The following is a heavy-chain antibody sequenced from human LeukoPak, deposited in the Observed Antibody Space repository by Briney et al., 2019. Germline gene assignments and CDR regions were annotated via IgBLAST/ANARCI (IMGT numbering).Heavy chain of an antibody. Sequence: ASVKVSCKASGYTFTSYDINWVRQATGQGLEWMGWMNPNSGNTGYAQKFQGRVTMTRNTSISTAYMELSSLRSEDTAVYYCAKDSQWDRYNDAFDIWGQGTMVTVSS. CDR3: AKDSQWDRYNDAFDI. D-gene: IGHD1-26*01. V-gene: IGHV1-8*01. J-gene: IGHJ3*02. CDR2: MNPNSGNT. CDR1: GYTFTSYD.